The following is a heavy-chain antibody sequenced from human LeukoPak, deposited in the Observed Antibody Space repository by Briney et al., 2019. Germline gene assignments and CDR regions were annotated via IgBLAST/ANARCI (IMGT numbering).Heavy chain of an antibody. CDR3: ARNRVTITTMRYFDP. Sequence: ASVKVSCKASGYTFTTYGISWVRQAPGQGLEWMGWISGYNGDTNYAQNFQGRVTMTTDTSTSTAYMELRSLRSDDTAVYYCARNRVTITTMRYFDPGGQGTRVTVSS. J-gene: IGHJ5*02. CDR2: ISGYNGDT. D-gene: IGHD4-11*01. V-gene: IGHV1-18*01. CDR1: GYTFTTYG.